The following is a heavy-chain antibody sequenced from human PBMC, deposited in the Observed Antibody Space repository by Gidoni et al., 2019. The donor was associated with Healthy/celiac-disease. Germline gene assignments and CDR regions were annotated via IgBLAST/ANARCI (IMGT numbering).Heavy chain of an antibody. CDR2: IYSGGST. D-gene: IGHD3-3*01. J-gene: IGHJ4*02. CDR3: ARGTGFGVVAADY. Sequence: EVQLVESGGGLVQPGGSLRLSCAASGFTVSSNYMSWVRQAPGKGLEWVSVIYSGGSTYYADSVKGRFTISRDNSKNTLYLQMNSLRAEDTAVYYCARGTGFGVVAADYWGQGTLVTVSS. V-gene: IGHV3-66*02. CDR1: GFTVSSNY.